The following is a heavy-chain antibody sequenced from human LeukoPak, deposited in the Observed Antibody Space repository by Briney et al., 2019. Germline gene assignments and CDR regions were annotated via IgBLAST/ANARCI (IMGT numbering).Heavy chain of an antibody. CDR1: GVSIRSDY. V-gene: IGHV4-59*08. D-gene: IGHD5-24*01. CDR3: ASIRGRWLSS. Sequence: PSQTLSLTCTVSGVSIRSDYWSWIRQPPGKGREWIGYIYYSGSTNYNPSLKSRVTISVDTSKNQFSLKLRSVTAADTAVYYCASIRGRWLSSWGQGTLVTVSS. J-gene: IGHJ5*02. CDR2: IYYSGST.